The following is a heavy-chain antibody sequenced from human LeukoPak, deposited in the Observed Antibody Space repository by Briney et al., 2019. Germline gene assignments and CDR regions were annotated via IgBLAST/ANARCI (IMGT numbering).Heavy chain of an antibody. Sequence: GGSLRLSYAASGFTFSSYWMSWVRQAPGKGLEWVANIKQDGSEKYYVDSVKGRFTISRDNAKNSLYLQMNSLRAEDTAVYYCARGGYGIETRGYSPTLLDCWGQGTLVTVSS. CDR3: ARGGYGIETRGYSPTLLDC. CDR2: IKQDGSEK. V-gene: IGHV3-7*01. CDR1: GFTFSSYW. J-gene: IGHJ4*02. D-gene: IGHD2-21*01.